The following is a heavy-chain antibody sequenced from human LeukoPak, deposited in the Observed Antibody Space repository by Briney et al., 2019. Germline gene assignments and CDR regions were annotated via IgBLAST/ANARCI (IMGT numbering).Heavy chain of an antibody. Sequence: GGSLRLSCAASGFTFSSYGMHWVRQAPGKGLGWVAVISYDGSNKYYADSVKGRFTISRDNSKNTLYLQMNSLRAEDTAVYYCAKGHGPGYCSSTSCPSGVVDYWGQGTLVTVSS. J-gene: IGHJ4*02. V-gene: IGHV3-30*18. D-gene: IGHD2-2*03. CDR3: AKGHGPGYCSSTSCPSGVVDY. CDR2: ISYDGSNK. CDR1: GFTFSSYG.